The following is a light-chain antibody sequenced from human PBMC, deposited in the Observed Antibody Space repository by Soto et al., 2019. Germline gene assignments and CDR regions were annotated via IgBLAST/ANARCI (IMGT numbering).Light chain of an antibody. Sequence: QLVLTQSPSASASLGASVKLTGTLSSGHSNYALAWHQQQPEKGPRYLMKLNRDGSHSKGDGIPNRFSGSSSGAERYLTISSLQSEDEADYYCQTWGTGIVIFGGGTKLTVL. CDR3: QTWGTGIVI. V-gene: IGLV4-69*01. J-gene: IGLJ2*01. CDR2: LNRDGSH. CDR1: SGHSNYA.